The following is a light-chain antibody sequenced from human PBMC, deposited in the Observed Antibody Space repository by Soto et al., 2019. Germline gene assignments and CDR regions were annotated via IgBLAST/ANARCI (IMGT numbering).Light chain of an antibody. CDR2: DVS. CDR3: CSYAGNYRV. CDR1: SSDVGGYNY. J-gene: IGLJ2*01. Sequence: QSALTQPRSVSGSPGQSVTISCTGTSSDVGGYNYVSWYQHHPGKAPKLLIYDVSRRPSGVPDRFSGSKSGNTASLTISGLQAEDEAEYHCCSYAGNYRVFGGGTKLTVL. V-gene: IGLV2-11*01.